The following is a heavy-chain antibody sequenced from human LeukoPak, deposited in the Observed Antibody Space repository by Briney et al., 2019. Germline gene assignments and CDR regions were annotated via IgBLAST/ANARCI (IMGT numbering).Heavy chain of an antibody. CDR1: GGSISSYY. V-gene: IGHV4-59*01. Sequence: MTSETLSLTCTVSGGSISSYYWSWIRQPPGKGLEWIGYIYYSGSTNYNPSLKSRVTISVDTSKNQFSLKLSSVTAADTAVYYCARGTDSSGWYAFDIWGQGTMVTVSS. J-gene: IGHJ3*02. D-gene: IGHD6-19*01. CDR2: IYYSGST. CDR3: ARGTDSSGWYAFDI.